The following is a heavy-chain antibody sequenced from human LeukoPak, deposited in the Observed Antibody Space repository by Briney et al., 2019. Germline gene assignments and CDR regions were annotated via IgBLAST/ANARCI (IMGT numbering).Heavy chain of an antibody. J-gene: IGHJ4*02. CDR2: IYYSGTT. CDR1: GDSISDYY. V-gene: IGHV4-59*01. Sequence: PSETLSLTCTVSGDSISDYYWSWIRQPPGKGLEWIGYIYYSGTTSYNPSLKSRLTISLDTSRNQVSLKLTSVTAADTAMYYCARDTVAAILWGQGTLVTVSS. CDR3: ARDTVAAIL. D-gene: IGHD2-21*02.